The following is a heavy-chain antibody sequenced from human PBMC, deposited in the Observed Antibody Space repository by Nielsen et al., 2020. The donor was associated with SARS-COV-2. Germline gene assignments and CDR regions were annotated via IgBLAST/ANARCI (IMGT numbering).Heavy chain of an antibody. CDR1: GGSFSGYY. CDR2: INHSGST. V-gene: IGHV4-34*01. Sequence: SETLSLTCAVYGGSFSGYYWSWIRQPPGKGLEWIGEINHSGSTNYNPSLKSRVTISVDTSKNQFSLKLSSVTAADTAVYYCARGTGYSSGWWTFHAFDIWGQGTMVTVSS. J-gene: IGHJ3*02. CDR3: ARGTGYSSGWWTFHAFDI. D-gene: IGHD6-19*01.